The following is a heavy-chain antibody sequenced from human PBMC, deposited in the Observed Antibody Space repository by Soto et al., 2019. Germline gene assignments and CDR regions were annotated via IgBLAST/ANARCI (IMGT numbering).Heavy chain of an antibody. V-gene: IGHV1-3*01. CDR2: INGGSGHT. CDR1: GFAFTNST. D-gene: IGHD2-15*01. Sequence: ASVKVSCKTSGFAFTNSTIHWLRQSPGQRLEWMGWINGGSGHTRYSQNFQARVTITKDTSASSAYMELRSLRSDDTAVYYCARVLTPNWFDPWGQGTLVTVSS. CDR3: ARVLTPNWFDP. J-gene: IGHJ5*02.